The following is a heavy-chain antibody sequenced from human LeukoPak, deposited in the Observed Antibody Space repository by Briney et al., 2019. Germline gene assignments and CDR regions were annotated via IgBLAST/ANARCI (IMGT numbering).Heavy chain of an antibody. CDR2: INPNSGGT. CDR3: ARGEDSSGWLFDY. CDR1: GYTFTGYY. V-gene: IGHV1-2*02. D-gene: IGHD6-19*01. J-gene: IGHJ4*02. Sequence: GASVKVSCKASGYTFTGYYMHWVRQAPGQGLEWMGWINPNSGGTNYAQRFQGRVTMTRDKSLSTAYMELNSPRSDDTAVYYCARGEDSSGWLFDYWGQGTLITVSS.